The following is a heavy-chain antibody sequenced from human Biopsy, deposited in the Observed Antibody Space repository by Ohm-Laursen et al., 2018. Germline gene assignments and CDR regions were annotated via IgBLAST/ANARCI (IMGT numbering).Heavy chain of an antibody. V-gene: IGHV4-59*01. CDR2: VYNGGIP. J-gene: IGHJ5*02. D-gene: IGHD3-3*01. Sequence: SETLSLTCSVSGGSIISYYWTWIRQPPGKGLEWIGHVYNGGIPNQNPSLKSRVTISKDTSKNQFSLQVNSVTAADTAVYYCARTPRDSFWSGSYKRGLWFDPWGQGTLVIVSS. CDR3: ARTPRDSFWSGSYKRGLWFDP. CDR1: GGSIISYY.